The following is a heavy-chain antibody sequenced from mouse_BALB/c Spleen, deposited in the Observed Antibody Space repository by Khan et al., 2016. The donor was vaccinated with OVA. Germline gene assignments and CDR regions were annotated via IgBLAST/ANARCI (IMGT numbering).Heavy chain of an antibody. D-gene: IGHD2-3*01. CDR2: ISSSGST. V-gene: IGHV3-2*02. Sequence: EVQLQESGPGLVKPSQSLSLTCTVTGYSITSDYAWNWIRQFPGNKLEWMGYISSSGSTNYNPALKSRISITRDTYKNQFFLQLNSLTTEDTSTYYCARDGSRYNYAMDYWGQGTSVTVSS. CDR3: ARDGSRYNYAMDY. J-gene: IGHJ4*01. CDR1: GYSITSDYA.